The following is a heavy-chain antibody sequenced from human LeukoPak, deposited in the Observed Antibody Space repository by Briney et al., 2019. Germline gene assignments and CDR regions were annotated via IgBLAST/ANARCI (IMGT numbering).Heavy chain of an antibody. CDR1: GFTFSSYS. J-gene: IGHJ3*02. Sequence: GGSLRLSCAASGFTFSSYSMNWVRQAPGKGLEWVSSISSSSSYIYYADSVTGRFTISRDNAKNSLYLQMNSLRAEDTAVYYCARDSTRDVLRFLEWLPHDAFEIWGQGTLVTVSS. CDR2: ISSSSSYI. V-gene: IGHV3-21*01. CDR3: ARDSTRDVLRFLEWLPHDAFEI. D-gene: IGHD3-3*01.